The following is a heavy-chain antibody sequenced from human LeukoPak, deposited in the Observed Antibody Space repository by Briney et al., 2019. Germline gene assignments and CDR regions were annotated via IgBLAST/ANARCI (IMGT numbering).Heavy chain of an antibody. D-gene: IGHD5-18*01. CDR3: TRDLGVDTTMIFFDY. Sequence: ASVEVSCKASGYTFTDFGISWVRQAPGQGLEWMGWVSAYNGDTNYAQNIQGRVTMTTDTSTSTAYMEVRSLRYDDTAVYYCTRDLGVDTTMIFFDYWGQGSLVTVSS. CDR1: GYTFTDFG. CDR2: VSAYNGDT. V-gene: IGHV1-18*01. J-gene: IGHJ4*02.